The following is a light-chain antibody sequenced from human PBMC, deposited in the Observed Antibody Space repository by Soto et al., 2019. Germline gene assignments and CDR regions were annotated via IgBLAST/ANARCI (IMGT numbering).Light chain of an antibody. J-gene: IGKJ1*01. Sequence: VITKSRVTLSESPGEGATLSCSASQSVSSNLAWYQQKPGQAPRLLIYGASSRATGIPERFSGSGSGTDFTLTISSLEPDDFAAYYCQQYGSAPPRTFGQGTKVDIK. CDR2: GAS. V-gene: IGKV3-20*01. CDR3: QQYGSAPPRT. CDR1: QSVSSN.